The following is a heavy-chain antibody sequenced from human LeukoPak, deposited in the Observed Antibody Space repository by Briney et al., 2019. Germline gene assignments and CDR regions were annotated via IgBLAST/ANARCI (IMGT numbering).Heavy chain of an antibody. CDR2: ISSSSSTI. CDR3: ARAQYYSDSTGYYYLHY. D-gene: IGHD3-22*01. J-gene: IGHJ4*02. Sequence: GGSLRLSCAASGFTFSSYVMNWVRQAPGKGLEWVSYISSSSSTIYYADSVKGRFTISRDNAKNSLYLQTNSLRAEDTAVYYCARAQYYSDSTGYYYLHYWGQGTLVTVSS. V-gene: IGHV3-48*01. CDR1: GFTFSSYV.